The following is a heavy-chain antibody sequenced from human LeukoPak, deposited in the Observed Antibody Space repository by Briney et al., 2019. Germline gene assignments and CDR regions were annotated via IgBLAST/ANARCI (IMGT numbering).Heavy chain of an antibody. V-gene: IGHV1-2*02. J-gene: IGHJ4*02. CDR1: GYTFTDYY. CDR3: ARDMDSGPDFFDY. Sequence: ASVKVSCKASGYTFTDYYMHWVRQAPGQGLEWMGWINPHSGGTDHAQKFQGRVAMTRDTSISTAYMELSRLRSDDTAVYYCARDMDSGPDFFDYWGLGTLVTVSS. CDR2: INPHSGGT. D-gene: IGHD1-26*01.